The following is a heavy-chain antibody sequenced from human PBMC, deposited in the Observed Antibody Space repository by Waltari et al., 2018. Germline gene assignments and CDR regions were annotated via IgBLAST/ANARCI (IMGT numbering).Heavy chain of an antibody. CDR2: MYSGGST. CDR3: ARVRLSSWYDIDY. J-gene: IGHJ4*02. V-gene: IGHV3-66*02. Sequence: EVQLVESGGGLVQPGGSLRLSCAASGFTVSSNYLPWVRQAPGKGLEWVSVMYSGGSTYYADSVKGRFTISRDNSKNTLYLQMNSLRAEDTAVYYCARVRLSSWYDIDYWGQGTLVTVSS. D-gene: IGHD6-13*01. CDR1: GFTVSSNY.